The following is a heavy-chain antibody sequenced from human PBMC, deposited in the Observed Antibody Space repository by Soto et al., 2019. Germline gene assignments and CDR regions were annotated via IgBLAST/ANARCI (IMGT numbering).Heavy chain of an antibody. Sequence: ASVKVSCKASGYTVTSYYAHWVRQAPGQGLEWLGTINPKSGSPTYAQKFQGRVTITADESTSTAYMELSSLRSEDTDVYYCARAENGRRTVRVEYYYWGQGTLVTVSS. CDR3: ARAENGRRTVRVEYYY. CDR2: INPKSGSP. CDR1: GYTVTSYY. J-gene: IGHJ4*02. D-gene: IGHD2-15*01. V-gene: IGHV1-46*01.